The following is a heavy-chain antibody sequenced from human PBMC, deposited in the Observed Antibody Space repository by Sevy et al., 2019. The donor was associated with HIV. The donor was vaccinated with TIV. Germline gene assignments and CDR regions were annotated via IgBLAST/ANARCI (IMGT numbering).Heavy chain of an antibody. CDR3: ARGGGGIVGATAAGNFDY. V-gene: IGHV1-18*01. CDR2: ISAYNGNT. D-gene: IGHD1-26*01. Sequence: ASVKVSCKASGYTFTSYGICWVRQAPGQGLEWMGWISAYNGNTNYAQKLQGRVTMTTDTSTSTAYMELRSLRSDDTAVYYCARGGGGIVGATAAGNFDYWGQGTLVTVSS. J-gene: IGHJ4*02. CDR1: GYTFTSYG.